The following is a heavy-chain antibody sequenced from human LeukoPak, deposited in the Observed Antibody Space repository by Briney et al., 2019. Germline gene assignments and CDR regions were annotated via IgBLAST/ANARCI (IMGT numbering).Heavy chain of an antibody. Sequence: GGSLRLSCAASGFTFSSYAMSWVRQAPGKGLEWVSAISGSGGSTYYADSVKGRFTISRDNSKNTLYLQMNSLRAEDTAVYYCAKGYSSSWYLSAYWFDPWGQGTLVTVSS. CDR2: ISGSGGST. V-gene: IGHV3-23*01. D-gene: IGHD6-13*01. CDR3: AKGYSSSWYLSAYWFDP. CDR1: GFTFSSYA. J-gene: IGHJ5*02.